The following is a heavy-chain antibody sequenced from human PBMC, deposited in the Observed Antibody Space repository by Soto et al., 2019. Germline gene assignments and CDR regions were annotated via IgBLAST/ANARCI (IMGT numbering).Heavy chain of an antibody. D-gene: IGHD4-17*01. CDR3: AKDKTTVRPYYYYYMDV. CDR1: GFTFSSYG. V-gene: IGHV3-30*18. Sequence: GGSLRLSCAASGFTFSSYGMHWVRQAPGKGLEWVAVISYDGSNKYYADSVKGRFTISRDNSKNTLYLQMNSQRAEDTAVYYCAKDKTTVRPYYYYYMDVWGKGTTVTVSS. CDR2: ISYDGSNK. J-gene: IGHJ6*03.